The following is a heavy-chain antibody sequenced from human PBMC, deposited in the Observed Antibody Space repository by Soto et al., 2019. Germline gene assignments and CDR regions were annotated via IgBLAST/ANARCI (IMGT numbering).Heavy chain of an antibody. Sequence: QVQLVESGGGVVQPGRSLRLSCAASGFTFSSYGMHWVRQAPGKGLEWVAVIWYDGSNKYYADSVKGRFTISRDNSKNTLYLQMNSLRAEDTAVYYCARDLLYYYDSSGRMDYWVQGTLVSVSS. J-gene: IGHJ4*02. CDR1: GFTFSSYG. D-gene: IGHD3-22*01. CDR3: ARDLLYYYDSSGRMDY. V-gene: IGHV3-33*01. CDR2: IWYDGSNK.